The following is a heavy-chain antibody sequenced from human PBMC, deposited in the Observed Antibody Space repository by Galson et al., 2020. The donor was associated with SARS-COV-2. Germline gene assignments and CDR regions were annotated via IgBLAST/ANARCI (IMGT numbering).Heavy chain of an antibody. J-gene: IGHJ4*02. V-gene: IGHV3-33*03. CDR3: ASPLYYYDSSGASYGGGY. CDR2: IWYDGSNK. CDR1: GFTFSSYG. D-gene: IGHD3-22*01. Sequence: GGSLRLSCAASGFTFSSYGMHWVRQAPGKGLEWVAVIWYDGSNKYYADSVKGRFTISRDNAKSSLYLQMNSLRAEDTAVYFCASPLYYYDSSGASYGGGYWGQGTLVTVSS.